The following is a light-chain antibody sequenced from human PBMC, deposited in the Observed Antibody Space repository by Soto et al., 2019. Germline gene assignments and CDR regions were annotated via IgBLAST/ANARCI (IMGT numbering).Light chain of an antibody. CDR3: CSYAGSYTYV. CDR2: DVS. V-gene: IGLV2-11*01. CDR1: SSYVGGYND. J-gene: IGLJ1*01. Sequence: QSVRTQPRSASGPHGQSVTISCTGTSSYVGGYNDVSWYQQHPGKAPKLMIYDVSKRPSGVPDRFSGSKSGNTASLTISGLQAEHEADYYCCSYAGSYTYVFGTGTKVPVL.